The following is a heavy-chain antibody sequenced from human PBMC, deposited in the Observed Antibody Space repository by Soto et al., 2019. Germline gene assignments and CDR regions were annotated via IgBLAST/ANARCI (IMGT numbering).Heavy chain of an antibody. CDR2: IYWDDDT. J-gene: IGHJ3*01. Sequence: HITLKESGPTLVKPTQTLTLTRIFSGFSFSADGVGVGWIRQPPGKTLEWLALIYWDDDTRYRPSLKSRLTITKASSKNQVVLTMTNMDPLDTATYYCAHAFGGTSWPNDAFDVWGQGTVVTVSS. D-gene: IGHD3-16*01. V-gene: IGHV2-5*02. CDR3: AHAFGGTSWPNDAFDV. CDR1: GFSFSADGVG.